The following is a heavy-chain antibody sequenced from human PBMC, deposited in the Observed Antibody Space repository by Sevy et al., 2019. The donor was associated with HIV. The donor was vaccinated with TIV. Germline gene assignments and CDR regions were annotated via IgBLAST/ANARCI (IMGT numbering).Heavy chain of an antibody. Sequence: SETLSLTCSVSGASVSTGNDYWSWVRQPPGKGLEWIGFVYYFGTTNYNPSLKSRVTISLDTSKKQFSLKLSSVTAADTAVYYCARFYDSSGYSYYGMDVWGQGTTVTVSS. CDR1: GASVSTGNDY. CDR2: VYYFGTT. CDR3: ARFYDSSGYSYYGMDV. J-gene: IGHJ6*02. V-gene: IGHV4-61*01. D-gene: IGHD3-22*01.